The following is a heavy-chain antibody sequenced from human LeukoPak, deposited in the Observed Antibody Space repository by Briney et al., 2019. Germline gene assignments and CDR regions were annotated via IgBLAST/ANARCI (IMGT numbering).Heavy chain of an antibody. V-gene: IGHV4-38-2*02. Sequence: PSETLSLTCTVSGYSISSGYYWGWIRQPPGTGLEWIGSIYHSGSTYYNPSLKSRVTISVDTSKNQFSLKLSSVTAADTAVYYCARDRSYFYDCSCYYPSGSFDYWGQGTLVTVSS. D-gene: IGHD3-22*01. CDR3: ARDRSYFYDCSCYYPSGSFDY. CDR2: IYHSGST. J-gene: IGHJ4*02. CDR1: GYSISSGYY.